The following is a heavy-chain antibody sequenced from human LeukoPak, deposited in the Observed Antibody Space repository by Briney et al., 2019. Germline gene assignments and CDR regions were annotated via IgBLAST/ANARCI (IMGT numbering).Heavy chain of an antibody. V-gene: IGHV3-7*03. Sequence: GGSLRLSCAASGFSFSSYWMSWVRQAPGKGLEWVANIKEDGSEKYYVDSVKGRFTISRDNSKNTLYLQMNSLRAEDTAVYYCAKGGYFDWLLSVFDYWGQGTLVTVSS. J-gene: IGHJ4*02. CDR1: GFSFSSYW. CDR3: AKGGYFDWLLSVFDY. D-gene: IGHD3-9*01. CDR2: IKEDGSEK.